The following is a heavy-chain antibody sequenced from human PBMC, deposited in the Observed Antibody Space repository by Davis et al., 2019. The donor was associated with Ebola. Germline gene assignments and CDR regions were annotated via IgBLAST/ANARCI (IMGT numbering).Heavy chain of an antibody. CDR3: ARDMQGIAVR. CDR1: GFTLSSYW. J-gene: IGHJ4*02. CDR2: IKQDGSEK. D-gene: IGHD2-2*01. Sequence: PGGSLRLSCAASGFTLSSYWMSWVRQAPGKGLEWVANIKQDGSEKYYVDSVKGRFTISRDNAKNSLYLQMNSLRAEDTAVYYCARDMQGIAVRWGQGTLVTVSS. V-gene: IGHV3-7*01.